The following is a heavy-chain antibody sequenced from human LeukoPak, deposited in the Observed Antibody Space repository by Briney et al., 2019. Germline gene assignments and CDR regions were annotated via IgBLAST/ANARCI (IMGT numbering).Heavy chain of an antibody. D-gene: IGHD6-19*01. Sequence: GGSLRLSCAASGFTFSSYWMHWVRQAPGKGLVWVSRIKTDGSNTNYADSVRGRFTISRDNAKNSLYLQMNSLSAEDTAVYFCARPSFSSGSYFDHWGQGTLVTVSS. J-gene: IGHJ4*02. V-gene: IGHV3-74*01. CDR1: GFTFSSYW. CDR2: IKTDGSNT. CDR3: ARPSFSSGSYFDH.